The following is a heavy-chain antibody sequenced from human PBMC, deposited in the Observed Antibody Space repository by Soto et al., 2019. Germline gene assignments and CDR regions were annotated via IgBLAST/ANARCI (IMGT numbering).Heavy chain of an antibody. V-gene: IGHV3-66*01. CDR2: IYVDGTT. CDR3: IKGKVGTDPNWLDP. Sequence: VQLVESGGGLVQPGGSLRLSCAASGFSVGSSYLYWVRQAPGRGLQWVSSIYVDGTTYYTDSVKGRFSISRDSSKNTLYLQMNSLGAEDTALYYCIKGKVGTDPNWLDPWGQGRLVTVSS. D-gene: IGHD2-21*02. J-gene: IGHJ5*02. CDR1: GFSVGSSY.